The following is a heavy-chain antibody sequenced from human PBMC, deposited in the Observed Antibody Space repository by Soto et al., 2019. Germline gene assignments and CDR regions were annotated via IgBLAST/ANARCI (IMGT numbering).Heavy chain of an antibody. CDR3: ARDGYQLLYYYCGMDV. Sequence: QVQLVQSGVEVKKPGSSVKVSCKASGGTFSSYAISWVRQAPGQGLEWMGGIIPIFGTANYAQKFQGRVTITADKSTNTAYMKLSSLRSEDTAVYYCARDGYQLLYYYCGMDVWGQGTTVTVSS. CDR2: IIPIFGTA. V-gene: IGHV1-69*06. CDR1: GGTFSSYA. D-gene: IGHD2-2*01. J-gene: IGHJ6*02.